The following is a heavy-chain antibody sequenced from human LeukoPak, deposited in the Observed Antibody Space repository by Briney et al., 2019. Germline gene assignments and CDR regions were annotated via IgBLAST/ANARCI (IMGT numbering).Heavy chain of an antibody. D-gene: IGHD3-10*01. V-gene: IGHV3-74*01. CDR3: ARDVAGARSY. Sequence: GGSLRLSCAASGYTFSSYWMHWVRQVPGLGLVWVSRIDTDGRATDYADSVRGRFTIYRDNVQNTLYLQMNSLTAEDTAVYYCARDVAGARSYWGQGALVSVSS. CDR2: IDTDGRAT. CDR1: GYTFSSYW. J-gene: IGHJ4*02.